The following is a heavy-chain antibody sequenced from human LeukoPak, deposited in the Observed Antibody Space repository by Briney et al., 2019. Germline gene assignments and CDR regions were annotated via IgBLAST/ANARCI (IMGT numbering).Heavy chain of an antibody. CDR3: ARSSIFGVVNNWFDP. D-gene: IGHD3-3*01. CDR2: IIPIFGTA. V-gene: IGHV1-69*13. CDR1: GGTYSSYA. Sequence: GASVKDSCKASGGTYSSYAMSWVGPPSGQGLAWMGGIIPIFGTANYAQKFQGRVTITADESTSTAYMELSSLRSEDTAVYYCARSSIFGVVNNWFDPWGQGTLVTVSS. J-gene: IGHJ5*02.